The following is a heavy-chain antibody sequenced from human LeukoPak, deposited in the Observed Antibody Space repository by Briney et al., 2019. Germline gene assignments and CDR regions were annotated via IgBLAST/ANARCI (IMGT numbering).Heavy chain of an antibody. CDR1: GYTFTGYY. V-gene: IGHV1-2*02. D-gene: IGHD3-16*01. CDR2: INPNSGGT. CDR3: ARRAGGPRSIYYYYYMDV. Sequence: ASVKVSCKASGYTFTGYYMHWVRQAPGQGLEWMGWINPNSGGTNYAQKFQGRVTMTRDTSISTAYMELSRLRSDDTAVYYCARRAGGPRSIYYYYYMDVWGKGTTVTVSS. J-gene: IGHJ6*03.